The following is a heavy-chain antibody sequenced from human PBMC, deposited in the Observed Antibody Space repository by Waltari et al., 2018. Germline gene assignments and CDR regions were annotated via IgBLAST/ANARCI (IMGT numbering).Heavy chain of an antibody. J-gene: IGHJ6*02. CDR2: IIPILGKA. V-gene: IGHV1-69*01. Sequence: QVQLVQSGAEVKKPGASVKVSCKASGGTFSSYAISWVRQAPGQGLEWMGGIIPILGKANYAQKFQGRVTITADESTSTAYMELSSLRSEDTAVYYCARGSWLTYYYYYGMDVWGQGTTVTVSS. CDR3: ARGSWLTYYYYYGMDV. CDR1: GGTFSSYA. D-gene: IGHD6-19*01.